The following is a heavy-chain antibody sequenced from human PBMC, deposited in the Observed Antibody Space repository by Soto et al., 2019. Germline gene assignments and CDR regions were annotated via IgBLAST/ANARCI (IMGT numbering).Heavy chain of an antibody. J-gene: IGHJ4*02. CDR3: AKVLSRDGYNTGLVDY. D-gene: IGHD5-12*01. CDR2: ISYDGSNK. Sequence: GGSLRLSCAASGFTFSSYGMHWVRQAPGKGLEWVAVISYDGSNKYYADSVKGRFTISRDNSKNTLYLQMNSLRAEDTAVYYCAKVLSRDGYNTGLVDYWGQGTLVTVSS. V-gene: IGHV3-30*18. CDR1: GFTFSSYG.